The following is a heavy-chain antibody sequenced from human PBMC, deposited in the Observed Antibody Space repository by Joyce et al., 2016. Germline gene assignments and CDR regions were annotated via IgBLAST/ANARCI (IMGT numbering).Heavy chain of an antibody. J-gene: IGHJ4*02. V-gene: IGHV3-7*03. Sequence: GSLRLSCASSGFSFSSSWMTWVRQAPGKGLEWVGNIKEDGTHKYYGDSVKGRFTISRDNDKNSVYLQSNSLRGEDTAVYYCARDRGWFAIDFWGQGTLVSVSS. D-gene: IGHD3-10*01. CDR3: ARDRGWFAIDF. CDR2: IKEDGTHK. CDR1: GFSFSSSW.